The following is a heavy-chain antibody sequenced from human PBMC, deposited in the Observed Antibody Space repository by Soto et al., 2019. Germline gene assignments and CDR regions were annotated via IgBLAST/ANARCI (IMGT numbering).Heavy chain of an antibody. J-gene: IGHJ6*02. CDR1: GYTFTGYY. CDR3: AVLGYCSGGSCYLARHYYYGMDV. Sequence: GASVKVSCKSSGYTFTGYYMHWVRQAPGQGLEWMGWINPNSGGTNYAQKFQGRVTMTRDTSISTAYMELSRLRSDDTAVYYCAVLGYCSGGSCYLARHYYYGMDVWGPGPTVTVS. V-gene: IGHV1-2*02. CDR2: INPNSGGT. D-gene: IGHD2-15*01.